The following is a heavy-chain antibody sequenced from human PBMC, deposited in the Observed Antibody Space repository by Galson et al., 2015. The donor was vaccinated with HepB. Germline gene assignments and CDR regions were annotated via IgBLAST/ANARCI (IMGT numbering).Heavy chain of an antibody. Sequence: SLRLSCAASGSTFSSYTMHWVRQAPGKGLEWVTVISYDGSNKYHADSVKGRFTITRDSSKNTLYLQMNSLRPEDTAIYYCARAPGIQSWYFDLWGRGTLVTVSS. CDR3: ARAPGIQSWYFDL. CDR2: ISYDGSNK. CDR1: GSTFSSYT. V-gene: IGHV3-30-3*01. D-gene: IGHD3-10*01. J-gene: IGHJ2*01.